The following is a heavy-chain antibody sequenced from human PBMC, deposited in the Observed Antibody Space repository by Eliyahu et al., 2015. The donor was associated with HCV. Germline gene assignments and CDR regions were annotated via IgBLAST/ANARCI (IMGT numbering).Heavy chain of an antibody. CDR1: GFTFSSYW. V-gene: IGHV3-74*01. D-gene: IGHD1-14*01. J-gene: IGHJ6*02. CDR3: ARAVTGYYYYGMDV. CDR2: INSDGSST. Sequence: EVQLVESGGGLVQPGGSLRLSCAASGFTFSSYWMHWVRQAPGKGLVWVSRINSDGSSTSYADSVKGRFTISRDNAKNTLYLQMNSLRAEDTAVYYCARAVTGYYYYGMDVWGQGTTVTVSS.